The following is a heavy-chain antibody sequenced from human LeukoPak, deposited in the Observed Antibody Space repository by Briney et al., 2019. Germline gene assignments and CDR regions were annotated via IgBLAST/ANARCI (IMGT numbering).Heavy chain of an antibody. CDR1: GYTFTGHY. V-gene: IGHV1-2*02. CDR3: ARGTDNRISGFDY. Sequence: ASVKVSCKASGYTFTGHYMHWVRQAPGQGLEWMGWVNPNSGGTNYAQKFQGRVTMTRDTSISTAYMELSRLRYDDTAVYYCARGTDNRISGFDYWGQGTLVTVSS. D-gene: IGHD6-19*01. CDR2: VNPNSGGT. J-gene: IGHJ4*02.